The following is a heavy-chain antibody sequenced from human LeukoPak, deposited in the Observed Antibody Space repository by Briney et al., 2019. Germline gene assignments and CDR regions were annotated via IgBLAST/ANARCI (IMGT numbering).Heavy chain of an antibody. V-gene: IGHV3-74*01. Sequence: GGSLRLSCAASGFTFSNYWMHWVRHAPGKGLVWVSLINSDGSTTSYADSVKGRFTISRDNAKDTVYLQMNNLRVDDTAVYYCARDYSGSPDQWGRGTLITVSS. D-gene: IGHD3-10*01. CDR1: GFTFSNYW. J-gene: IGHJ4*02. CDR3: ARDYSGSPDQ. CDR2: INSDGSTT.